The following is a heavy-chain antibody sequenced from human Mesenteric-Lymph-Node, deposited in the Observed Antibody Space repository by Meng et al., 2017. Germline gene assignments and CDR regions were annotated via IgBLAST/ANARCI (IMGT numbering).Heavy chain of an antibody. CDR3: ARSPYSGSALPFFDY. D-gene: IGHD1-26*01. J-gene: IGHJ4*02. V-gene: IGHV4-30-4*01. CDR2: IYYSGST. Sequence: VQLNGSGPRLVQPSQTLSLPCTVSGDSFNSPDYSWSWIRQPPEKGLEWIGYIYYSGSTYYNPSLNSRVSISGDTSNKQFSLKLTSVTAADTAVYYCARSPYSGSALPFFDYWGQGSLVTVSS. CDR1: GDSFNSPDYS.